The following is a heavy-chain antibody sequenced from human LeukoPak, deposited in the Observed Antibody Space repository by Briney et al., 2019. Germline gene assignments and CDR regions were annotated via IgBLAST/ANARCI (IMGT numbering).Heavy chain of an antibody. J-gene: IGHJ5*02. D-gene: IGHD1-26*01. V-gene: IGHV3-74*01. CDR2: INSDGSST. CDR3: ARVRWELGNWFDP. CDR1: GFTFSSYW. Sequence: GGSLRLSCAASGFTFSSYWMHWVRQAPGKGLVWISRINSDGSSTSYADSVKGRFTISRDNAKNTLYLQMNSLRAEDTAVYYCARVRWELGNWFDPWGQGTLVTVSS.